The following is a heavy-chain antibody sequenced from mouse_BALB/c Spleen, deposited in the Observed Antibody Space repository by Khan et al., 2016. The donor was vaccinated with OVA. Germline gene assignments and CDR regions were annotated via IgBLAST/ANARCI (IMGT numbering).Heavy chain of an antibody. CDR2: INTYTGEP. J-gene: IGHJ1*01. CDR3: ARGASYWDFDV. CDR1: GYTFTNYG. Sequence: QIQLVQSGPELKKPGVTVKISCKASGYTFTNYGMNWVKQAPGKGLKWMGWINTYTGEPTYTDDFKGRFAFSLETSASTAYLQINNLKNEDMATYFCARGASYWDFDVWGAGTTVTVSS. V-gene: IGHV9-1*02.